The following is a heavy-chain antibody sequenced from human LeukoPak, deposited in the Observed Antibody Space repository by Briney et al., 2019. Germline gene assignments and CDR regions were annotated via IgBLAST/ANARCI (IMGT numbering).Heavy chain of an antibody. CDR3: AKDAVDASGRTNAFDV. J-gene: IGHJ3*01. CDR1: GLTFSYYS. CDR2: ISGGADHT. D-gene: IGHD3-10*01. Sequence: GGSLRLSCAASGLTFSYYSMTWVRQAPGKGLEWVSAISGGADHTYYADSVRGRFTISRDNSQNFLYLQMNYLRAEDTALYYCAKDAVDASGRTNAFDVWGQGAMVTVSS. V-gene: IGHV3-23*01.